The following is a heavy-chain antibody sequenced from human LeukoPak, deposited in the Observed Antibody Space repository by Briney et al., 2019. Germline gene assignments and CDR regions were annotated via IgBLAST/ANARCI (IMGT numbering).Heavy chain of an antibody. CDR3: ARADVEYYYDSSGRPFVH. J-gene: IGHJ1*01. CDR1: GGTFSSYA. CDR2: IIPIFGTA. V-gene: IGHV1-69*06. Sequence: GASVKVSCKASGGTFSSYAISWVRQAPGQGLEWMGGIIPIFGTANYAQKFQGRVTITADKSTSTAYMELSSLRSEDTAVYYCARADVEYYYDSSGRPFVHWGQGTLVTVSS. D-gene: IGHD3-22*01.